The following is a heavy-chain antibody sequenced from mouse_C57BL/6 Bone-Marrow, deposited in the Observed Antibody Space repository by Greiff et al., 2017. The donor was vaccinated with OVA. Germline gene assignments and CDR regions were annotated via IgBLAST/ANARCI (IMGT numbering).Heavy chain of an antibody. Sequence: VQLKESGAELVRPGASVKLSCTASGFNIKDDYMHWVKQRPEQGLEWIGWIDPENGDTEYASKFQGKATITADTSSNTAYLRLSSLTSEDTAVYYCTLYLFAYWGQGTLVTVSA. V-gene: IGHV14-4*01. J-gene: IGHJ3*01. CDR3: TLYLFAY. D-gene: IGHD5-5*01. CDR2: IDPENGDT. CDR1: GFNIKDDY.